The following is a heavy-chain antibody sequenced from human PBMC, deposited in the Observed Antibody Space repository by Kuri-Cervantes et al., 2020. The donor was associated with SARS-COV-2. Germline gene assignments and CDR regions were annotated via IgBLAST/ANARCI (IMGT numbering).Heavy chain of an antibody. D-gene: IGHD2-21*01. CDR1: GFSFSSYS. V-gene: IGHV3-21*01. CDR3: AREGPYCGGDCCLDY. Sequence: GESLKISCTTSGFSFSSYSMSWVRQAPERGLEWVSYISSSGSYKYYADSVKGRFTISRDKTENSLYLQMNSLRAEDTAVYYCAREGPYCGGDCCLDYWGQGTLVTVSS. J-gene: IGHJ4*02. CDR2: ISSSGSYK.